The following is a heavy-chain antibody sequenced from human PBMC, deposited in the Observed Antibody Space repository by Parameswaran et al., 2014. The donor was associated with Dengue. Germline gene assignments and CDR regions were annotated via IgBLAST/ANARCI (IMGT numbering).Heavy chain of an antibody. CDR2: IYYSGST. J-gene: IGHJ4*02. D-gene: IGHD5-18*01. CDR3: ATTSGGYSYDQY. Sequence: WIRQPPGKGLEWIGSIYYSGSTYYNPSLKSRVTISVDTSKNQFSLKLSSVTAADTAVYYCATTSGGYSYDQYWGQGTLVTVSS. V-gene: IGHV4-39*01.